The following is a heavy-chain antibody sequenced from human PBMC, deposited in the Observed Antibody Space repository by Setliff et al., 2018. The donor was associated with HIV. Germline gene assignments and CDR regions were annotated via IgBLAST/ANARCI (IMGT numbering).Heavy chain of an antibody. Sequence: RLSCAASGFTFSSYWMSWVRQAPGKGLEWVANIKQDGSEKYYVDSVKGRFTISRDNAKDSLYLQMNSLRAEDTAVYYCASTTRQWPHAFDIWGQGTMVTVSS. V-gene: IGHV3-7*01. CDR2: IKQDGSEK. D-gene: IGHD6-19*01. CDR1: GFTFSSYW. J-gene: IGHJ3*02. CDR3: ASTTRQWPHAFDI.